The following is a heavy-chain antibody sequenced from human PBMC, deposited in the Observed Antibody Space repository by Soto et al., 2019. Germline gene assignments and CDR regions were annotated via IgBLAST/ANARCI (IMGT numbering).Heavy chain of an antibody. CDR1: GFTFSSYA. V-gene: IGHV3-23*01. D-gene: IGHD7-27*01. J-gene: IGHJ4*02. Sequence: EVQLLESGGDLVQPGGSLRLSCAASGFTFSSYAMTWVRRAPGKGLGWVSAISGSGHTTFYAVSVKGRFTISRDNSMNTLYLQMNSLSAEDTAIYYCAKGGYDDWGAEGLYYFDYWGQGTLVTVSS. CDR3: AKGGYDDWGAEGLYYFDY. CDR2: ISGSGHTT.